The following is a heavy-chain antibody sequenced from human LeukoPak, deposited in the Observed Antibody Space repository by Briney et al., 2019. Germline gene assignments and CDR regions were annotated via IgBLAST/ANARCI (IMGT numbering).Heavy chain of an antibody. CDR2: INHSGST. V-gene: IGHV4-34*01. J-gene: IGHJ4*02. CDR1: GGSFSGYY. Sequence: SETLSLTCAVYGGSFSGYYWSWIRQPPGKGLEWIGEINHSGSTNYNPSLKSRVTISVDTSKNQFSLKLSSVTAADTAVYYCARHEGYSYGLFDYWGQGTLVTVSS. CDR3: ARHEGYSYGLFDY. D-gene: IGHD5-18*01.